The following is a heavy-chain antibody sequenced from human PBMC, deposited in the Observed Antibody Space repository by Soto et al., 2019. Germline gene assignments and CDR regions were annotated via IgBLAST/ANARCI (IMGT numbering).Heavy chain of an antibody. CDR3: ARDRQWEPLLY. Sequence: QVQLVQSGSEVKKPGASVRVTCKASGYTFRNYGISWVREATGQGLEWMGWVSAYNRNSNYAQKFEDGVLMTADTATSTAYLELRGLRSDDTAIYYCARDRQWEPLLYWGQGTLVTVSS. D-gene: IGHD1-26*01. CDR2: VSAYNRNS. V-gene: IGHV1-18*01. J-gene: IGHJ4*02. CDR1: GYTFRNYG.